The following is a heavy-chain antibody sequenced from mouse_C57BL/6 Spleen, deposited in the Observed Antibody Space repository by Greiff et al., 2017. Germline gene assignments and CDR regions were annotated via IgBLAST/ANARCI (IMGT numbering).Heavy chain of an antibody. V-gene: IGHV14-2*01. CDR3: ARDYGSSPLGY. Sequence: VQLQQSGAELVKPGASVKLSCTASGFNIKDYYMHWVKQRTEQGLEWIGRIDPEDGETKYAAKFQGKATITADTSSNTAYLQLSSLTSEDTAVYCCARDYGSSPLGYWGQGTSVTVSS. J-gene: IGHJ4*01. CDR1: GFNIKDYY. CDR2: IDPEDGET. D-gene: IGHD1-1*01.